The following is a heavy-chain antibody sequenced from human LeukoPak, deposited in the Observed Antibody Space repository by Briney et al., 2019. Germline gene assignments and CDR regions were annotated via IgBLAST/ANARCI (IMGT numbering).Heavy chain of an antibody. CDR1: GGSFSGYY. Sequence: SETLSLTCAVYGGSFSGYYWSWIRQPPGKGLEWIGEINHSGSINYNPSLKSRVTISVDTSKNQFSLKLSSVTAADTAVYYCARLRRFDPWGQGTLVTVSS. CDR3: ARLRRFDP. J-gene: IGHJ5*02. V-gene: IGHV4-34*01. CDR2: INHSGSI.